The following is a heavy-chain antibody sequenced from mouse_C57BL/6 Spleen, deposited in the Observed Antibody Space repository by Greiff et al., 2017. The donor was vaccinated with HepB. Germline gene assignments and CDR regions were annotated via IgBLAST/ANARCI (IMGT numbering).Heavy chain of an antibody. Sequence: VQLQQSGAELVRPGTSVKVSCKASGYAFTNYLIEWVKQRPGQGLEWIGVINPGSGGTNYNEKFKGKATLTADNSSSTAYMQLSSLTSEDSAVYFCARAGYYYGSSFAYWGQGTLVTVSA. CDR1: GYAFTNYL. V-gene: IGHV1-54*01. D-gene: IGHD1-1*01. J-gene: IGHJ3*01. CDR2: INPGSGGT. CDR3: ARAGYYYGSSFAY.